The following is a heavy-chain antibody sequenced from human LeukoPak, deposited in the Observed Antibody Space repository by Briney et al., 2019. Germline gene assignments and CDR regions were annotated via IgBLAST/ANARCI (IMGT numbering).Heavy chain of an antibody. V-gene: IGHV3-11*04. CDR2: ITSSGSTI. CDR3: AKGGLRYFDWFPY. Sequence: GGSLRLSCAASGFNFSDYYMSWIRQAPGKGLEWISYITSSGSTIYYADSVKGRFTISRDNAKNSLYLQMNSLRAEDTAVYYCAKGGLRYFDWFPYWGQGTLVTVSS. D-gene: IGHD3-9*01. CDR1: GFNFSDYY. J-gene: IGHJ4*02.